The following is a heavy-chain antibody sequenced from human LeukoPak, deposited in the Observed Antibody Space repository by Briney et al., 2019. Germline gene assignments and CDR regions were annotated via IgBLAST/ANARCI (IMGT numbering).Heavy chain of an antibody. D-gene: IGHD2-2*02. CDR3: ARGVVVVSGAILGWFDT. CDR2: IIPIFGTT. CDR1: GGTFSNYA. V-gene: IGHV1-69*13. J-gene: IGHJ5*02. Sequence: SVKVSCKASGGTFSNYAINWARQAPGQGLEWMGGIIPIFGTTKYAQKFQGRVTITADESTTTAYMELSSLRSEDTAVYYCARGVVVVSGAILGWFDTWGQGTLVTVSS.